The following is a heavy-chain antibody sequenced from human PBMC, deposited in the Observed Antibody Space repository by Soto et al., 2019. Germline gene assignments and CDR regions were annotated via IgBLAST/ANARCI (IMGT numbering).Heavy chain of an antibody. CDR2: ISYDGSNK. Sequence: GGSLRLSCAASGFTFSSYAMSWVRQAPGKGLEWVAVISYDGSNKYYADSVKGRFTISRDNSKNTLYLQMNSLRAEDTAVYYCAKDGGGAVIESEENWFDPWGQGTPVTVSS. J-gene: IGHJ5*02. D-gene: IGHD6-19*01. V-gene: IGHV3-30*18. CDR3: AKDGGGAVIESEENWFDP. CDR1: GFTFSSYA.